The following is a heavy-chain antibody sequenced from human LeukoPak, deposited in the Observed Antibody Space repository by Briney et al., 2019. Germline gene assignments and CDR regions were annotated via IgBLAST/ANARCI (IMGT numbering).Heavy chain of an antibody. Sequence: GGSLRLSCAASGFTFSSYWMSWVRQAPGKGLEWVANIRQDGSVQNYVDSVKGRFTISRDNPKNSVYLQMSSLRAEDTAVYYCHVTTRSRGFDYWGQGTLVTVSS. V-gene: IGHV3-7*01. J-gene: IGHJ4*02. D-gene: IGHD1/OR15-1a*01. CDR3: HVTTRSRGFDY. CDR2: IRQDGSVQ. CDR1: GFTFSSYW.